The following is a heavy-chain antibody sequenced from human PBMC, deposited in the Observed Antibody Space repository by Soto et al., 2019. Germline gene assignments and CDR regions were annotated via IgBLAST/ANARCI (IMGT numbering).Heavy chain of an antibody. V-gene: IGHV4-39*01. CDR3: ARHMTHCSSISCYGNYGMDV. J-gene: IGHJ6*02. Sequence: SETLSLTCTVSGGSISSSSYYWGWIRQPPGKGLEWIGSIYYSGSTYYNPSLKSRVTISVDTSKNQFSLKLSSVTAADTAVYYCARHMTHCSSISCYGNYGMDVWGQGTTVTVSS. CDR2: IYYSGST. CDR1: GGSISSSSYY. D-gene: IGHD2-2*01.